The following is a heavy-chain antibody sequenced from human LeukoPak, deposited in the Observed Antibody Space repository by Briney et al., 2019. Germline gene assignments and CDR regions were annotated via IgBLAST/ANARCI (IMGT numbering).Heavy chain of an antibody. CDR2: IKQDGSEK. D-gene: IGHD7-27*01. V-gene: IGHV3-7*01. CDR3: ARDLGYGMDV. CDR1: GFTFNAYW. Sequence: GGSLRLSCAASGFTFNAYWMTWVRQAPGKGLEWVANIKQDGSEKYYVDSVKGRFTISRDNAKNSLYLQMNSLRAEDTAVYYCARDLGYGMDVWGQGTTVTVSS. J-gene: IGHJ6*02.